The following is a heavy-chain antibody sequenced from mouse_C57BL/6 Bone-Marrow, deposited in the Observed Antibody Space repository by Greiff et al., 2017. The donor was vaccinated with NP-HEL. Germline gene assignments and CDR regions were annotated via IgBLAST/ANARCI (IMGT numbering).Heavy chain of an antibody. D-gene: IGHD2-14*01. J-gene: IGHJ3*01. CDR2: IHPTSGST. V-gene: IGHV1-64*01. CDR3: AKGRGTAWFAY. Sequence: VQLQQPGAELVKPGASVKLSCKASGYTFTSYWMHWVKQRPGQGLEWIGMIHPTSGSTNYNEKFKSKATLTVDKSSSTAYMQRSSLTSEDSAVYCGAKGRGTAWFAYWGQGTLVTVSA. CDR1: GYTFTSYW.